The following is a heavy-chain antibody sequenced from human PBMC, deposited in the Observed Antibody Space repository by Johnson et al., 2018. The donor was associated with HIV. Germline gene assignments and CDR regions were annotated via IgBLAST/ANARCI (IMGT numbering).Heavy chain of an antibody. V-gene: IGHV3-15*01. CDR1: GFTFSNAW. CDR2: IKSKTDGGTT. D-gene: IGHD5-18*01. J-gene: IGHJ3*02. CDR3: AKDLQLWAPSSAFDI. Sequence: VQLVESGGGLVEPGGSLRLSCAASGFTFSNAWMSWVRQAPGKGLEWVGRIKSKTDGGTTDYAAPVKGRFTISRHDSKNMLYLQMNSLKTEDTAVYYCAKDLQLWAPSSAFDIWGQGTMVTVSS.